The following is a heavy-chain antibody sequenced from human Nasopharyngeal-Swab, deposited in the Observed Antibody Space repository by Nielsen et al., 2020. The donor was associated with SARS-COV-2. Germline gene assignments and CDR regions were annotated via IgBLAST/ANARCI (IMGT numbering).Heavy chain of an antibody. CDR3: ARGYGSFPYYFDH. D-gene: IGHD1-26*01. CDR1: GGSVSTTTYF. Sequence: SETLSLTCPVSGGSVSTTTYFWGWIRQPPGKGLEWIGTVYYSGSTYYNPSLKSRVTISVDTSQNQFSLKLNSVTATDTAVYYCARGYGSFPYYFDHWGQGTLVTVSS. CDR2: VYYSGST. J-gene: IGHJ4*02. V-gene: IGHV4-39*01.